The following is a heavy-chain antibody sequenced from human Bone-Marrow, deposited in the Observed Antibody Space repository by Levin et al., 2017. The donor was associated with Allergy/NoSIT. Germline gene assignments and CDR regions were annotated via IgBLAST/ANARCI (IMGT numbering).Heavy chain of an antibody. CDR3: ARDCSDTTCYGFGFN. CDR1: GGAISNHY. V-gene: IGHV4-59*11. D-gene: IGHD2-2*01. Sequence: PSETLSLTCSVSGGAISNHYWSWIRQPPGKGLEWIGYIFYTGSTNYNPSLKSRVTILLDTSKNQFSLKLSSVTAADTAVYYCARDCSDTTCYGFGFNWGQGTLVTVSS. CDR2: IFYTGST. J-gene: IGHJ4*02.